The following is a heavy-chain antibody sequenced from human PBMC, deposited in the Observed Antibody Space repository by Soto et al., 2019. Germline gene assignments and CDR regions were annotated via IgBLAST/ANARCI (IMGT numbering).Heavy chain of an antibody. J-gene: IGHJ4*02. CDR1: GYTFTSYA. D-gene: IGHD1-1*01. CDR2: INAGNGNT. CDR3: ARGPTGRRPAHFFYYFDY. V-gene: IGHV1-3*01. Sequence: ASVKVSCKASGYTFTSYAMHWVRQAPGQRLEWMGWINAGNGNTKYSQKFQGRVTITRDTSASTAYMELSSLRSEDTAVYYCARGPTGRRPAHFFYYFDYWGQGTLVTVPS.